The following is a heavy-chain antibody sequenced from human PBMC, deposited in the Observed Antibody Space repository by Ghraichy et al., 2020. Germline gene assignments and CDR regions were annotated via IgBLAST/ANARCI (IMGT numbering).Heavy chain of an antibody. CDR2: IRYDGSNK. D-gene: IGHD3-22*01. CDR3: AKDAQYYYDSSGYYYPDY. J-gene: IGHJ4*02. Sequence: GGSLRLSCAASGFTFSSYGMHWVRQAPGKGLEWVAFIRYDGSNKYYADSVKGRFTISRDNSKNTLYLQMNSLRAEDTAVYYCAKDAQYYYDSSGYYYPDYWGQGTLLTVSS. V-gene: IGHV3-30*02. CDR1: GFTFSSYG.